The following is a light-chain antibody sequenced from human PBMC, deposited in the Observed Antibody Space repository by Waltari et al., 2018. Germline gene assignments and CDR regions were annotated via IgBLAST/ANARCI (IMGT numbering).Light chain of an antibody. CDR3: CSYAGSYTYV. V-gene: IGLV2-11*01. J-gene: IGLJ1*01. Sequence: QSALTQPRSVSGSPGQSVTIPCTGTSSDVGGYNYVSWYQQHPGKAPTLMIYDVSKRPSGVPDRLSGSKAGNTASLTISGLQAEDEADYYCCSYAGSYTYVFGTGTKVTVL. CDR1: SSDVGGYNY. CDR2: DVS.